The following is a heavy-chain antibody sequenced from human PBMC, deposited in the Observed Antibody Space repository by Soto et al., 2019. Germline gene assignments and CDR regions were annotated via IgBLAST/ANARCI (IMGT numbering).Heavy chain of an antibody. V-gene: IGHV4-61*01. CDR2: IYYSGST. CDR1: GGSVSSGSYY. J-gene: IGHJ6*02. CDR3: ARESYRRYFDWFPYGMDV. D-gene: IGHD3-9*01. Sequence: SETLSLTCTVSGGSVSSGSYYWSWIRQPPGKGLEWIGYIYYSGSTNYNPSLKSRVTISVDTSKNQFSLKLSSVTAADTAVYYCARESYRRYFDWFPYGMDVWGQGTTVTVSS.